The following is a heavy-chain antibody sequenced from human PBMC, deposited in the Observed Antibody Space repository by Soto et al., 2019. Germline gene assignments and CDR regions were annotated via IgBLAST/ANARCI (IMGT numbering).Heavy chain of an antibody. V-gene: IGHV1-69*08. Sequence: QVQLVQSGAEVKKPGSSVKVSCKASGGTFSSYTISWVRQAPGQGLEWMGRIIPILGIANYAQKYQGRVTITADKSTSTAYMEVSSLRSEDTAVYYCARDADWGGFDYWGQGPLVTVSS. CDR1: GGTFSSYT. CDR2: IIPILGIA. CDR3: ARDADWGGFDY. D-gene: IGHD7-27*01. J-gene: IGHJ4*02.